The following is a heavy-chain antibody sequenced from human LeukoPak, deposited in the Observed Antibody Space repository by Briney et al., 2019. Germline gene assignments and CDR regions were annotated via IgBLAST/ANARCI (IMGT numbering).Heavy chain of an antibody. J-gene: IGHJ4*02. D-gene: IGHD3-10*01. CDR2: IYHSGST. CDR3: ARGKRGFGELELDY. CDR1: GGSISSGGSS. Sequence: SETLSLTCAVSGGSISSGGSSWSWIRQPPGKGLEWIGYIYHSGSTYYNPSLKSRVTISVDRSKNQFSLKLSSVTAADTAVYYCARGKRGFGELELDYWGQGTLVTVSS. V-gene: IGHV4-30-2*01.